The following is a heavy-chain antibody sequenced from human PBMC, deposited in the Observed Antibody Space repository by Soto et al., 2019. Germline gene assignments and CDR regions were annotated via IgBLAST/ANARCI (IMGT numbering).Heavy chain of an antibody. V-gene: IGHV2-5*02. J-gene: IGHJ4*02. Sequence: QITLKESGPTLVKPTQTLTLTCTFSGFSLSSTRMAVGWIRQPPGKALEWLALIYWDDDKRYSPFLKSRLTISNDSPXNQVVLTMSNMDPVDTASYYCAHIVVAGLGYYFDYWGQGTLVTVSS. CDR2: IYWDDDK. CDR3: AHIVVAGLGYYFDY. CDR1: GFSLSSTRMA. D-gene: IGHD6-19*01.